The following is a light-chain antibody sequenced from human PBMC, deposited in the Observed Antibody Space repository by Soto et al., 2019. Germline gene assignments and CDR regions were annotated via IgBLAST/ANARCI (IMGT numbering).Light chain of an antibody. CDR2: AAS. CDR1: QSISSY. Sequence: DIQMTQSPSSLSASVGDRVTITCRASQSISSYLNWYQQKPGKAPKLLIYAASSLQSGVPSRFSGSGSGTDFTLTISSPQPEDFATYYCQQSYSTPTRTFGQGTKVDI. J-gene: IGKJ1*01. V-gene: IGKV1-39*01. CDR3: QQSYSTPTRT.